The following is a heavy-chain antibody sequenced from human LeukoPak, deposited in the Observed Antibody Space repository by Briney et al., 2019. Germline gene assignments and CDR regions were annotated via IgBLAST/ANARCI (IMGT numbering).Heavy chain of an antibody. CDR1: GFTFSDYY. J-gene: IGHJ4*02. CDR3: ARERYCTTATCYVGVPFDY. V-gene: IGHV3-7*01. D-gene: IGHD2-2*01. Sequence: PGGSLRLSCAVSGFTFSDYYMSWIRQAPGKGLEWVAGINQDGSENYYVDSVKGRFTVSRDNSKNSLYLQMNSLRAEDTAVYFCARERYCTTATCYVGVPFDYWGQGTLVTVSS. CDR2: INQDGSEN.